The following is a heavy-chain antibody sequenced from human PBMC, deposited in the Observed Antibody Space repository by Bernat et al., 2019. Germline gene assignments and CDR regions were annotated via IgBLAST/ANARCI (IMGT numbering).Heavy chain of an antibody. CDR2: IYYSGST. CDR3: ARLKRYCGGDCYWFDY. Sequence: QLQLQESGPGLVKPSETLSLTCTVSGGSISSSSYYWGWIRQPPGKGLEWIGSIYYSGSTYYNPSLKSRVTISVDTSKNQFSLKLSSVTAADTDVYYCARLKRYCGGDCYWFDYWGQGTLVTVSS. D-gene: IGHD2-21*02. J-gene: IGHJ4*02. CDR1: GGSISSSSYY. V-gene: IGHV4-39*01.